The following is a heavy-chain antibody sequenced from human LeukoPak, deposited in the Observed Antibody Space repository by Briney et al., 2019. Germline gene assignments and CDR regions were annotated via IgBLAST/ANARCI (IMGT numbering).Heavy chain of an antibody. CDR3: ATSSNAYNDH. Sequence: GGSLKLSCAASGFTFSGFSLHWVRQASGKGLEWVGRIRNKANNYATTYAASVRGRFTISRDDSKNTAYLQMNSLKTEDTALYYCATSSNAYNDHWGQGTLVTVSS. J-gene: IGHJ4*02. D-gene: IGHD5-24*01. CDR2: IRNKANNYAT. CDR1: GFTFSGFS. V-gene: IGHV3-73*01.